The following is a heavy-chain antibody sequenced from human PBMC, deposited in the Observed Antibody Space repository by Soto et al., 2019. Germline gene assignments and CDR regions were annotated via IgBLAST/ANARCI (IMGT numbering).Heavy chain of an antibody. D-gene: IGHD3-22*01. CDR3: ATYPTDYYYSSGYSKGDAFDI. J-gene: IGHJ3*02. CDR1: DGSLSPNC. CDR2: IYFAGTT. Sequence: SETLSLTCTVSDGSLSPNCWSWIRQPPGKGLEWIGYIYFAGTTTYNPSLQSRVSISLDTSKNEVSLKLTSVTAADTAVYYCATYPTDYYYSSGYSKGDAFDIWGQGTMVTXSS. V-gene: IGHV4-59*08.